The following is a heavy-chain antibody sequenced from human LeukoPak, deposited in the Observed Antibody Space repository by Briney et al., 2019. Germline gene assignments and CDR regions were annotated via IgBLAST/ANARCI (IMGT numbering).Heavy chain of an antibody. V-gene: IGHV1-69*13. D-gene: IGHD4-17*01. Sequence: ASVKVSCKASGYTFTSYDINWVRRAPGQGLEWMGGIIPIFGTANYAQKFQGRVTITADESTSTAYMELSSLRSEDTAVYYCAARSYAPSYDYWGQGTLVTVSS. J-gene: IGHJ4*02. CDR2: IIPIFGTA. CDR3: AARSYAPSYDY. CDR1: GYTFTSYD.